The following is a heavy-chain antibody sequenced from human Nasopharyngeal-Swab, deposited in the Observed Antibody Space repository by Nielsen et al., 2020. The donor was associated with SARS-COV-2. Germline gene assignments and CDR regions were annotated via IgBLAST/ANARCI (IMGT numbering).Heavy chain of an antibody. CDR3: ARVEGGGYYYYGMDV. Sequence: GESLKISCAASGFTVSSNYVSWVRQAPGKGLEWVSVIYSGGSTYYADSVKGRFTISRHNSKNTLYLQMNSLRAEDTAVYYCARVEGGGYYYYGMDVWGQGTTVTVSS. J-gene: IGHJ6*02. D-gene: IGHD2-15*01. V-gene: IGHV3-53*04. CDR1: GFTVSSNY. CDR2: IYSGGST.